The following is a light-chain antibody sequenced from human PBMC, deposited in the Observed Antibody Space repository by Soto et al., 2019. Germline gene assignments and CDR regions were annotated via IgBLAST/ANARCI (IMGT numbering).Light chain of an antibody. V-gene: IGLV2-8*01. CDR2: EVS. CDR3: SSYAGSNNLVV. Sequence: QSALTQPPSASGSPGQSVTISCTGTSSDVGGYNYVSWYQQHPGKAPKLMIYEVSKRPSGVPDRFSGSKSGNTASLTVYGLQAEDEADYYCSSYAGSNNLVVFGGGTKLTVL. CDR1: SSDVGGYNY. J-gene: IGLJ2*01.